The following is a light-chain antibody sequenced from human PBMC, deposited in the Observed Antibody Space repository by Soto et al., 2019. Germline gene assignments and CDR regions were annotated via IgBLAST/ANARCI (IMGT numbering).Light chain of an antibody. CDR1: PSVDNN. J-gene: IGKJ5*01. CDR2: GSF. Sequence: EIVMTQSPVTLSASPGESATLSCRASPSVDNNVAWYQQKPGQAPRLLIVGSFARATGIPARFSGSGSGSEFTLTISGLQSEDFAVYYCQQYNDRPPITFGQGTRLENK. V-gene: IGKV3-15*01. CDR3: QQYNDRPPIT.